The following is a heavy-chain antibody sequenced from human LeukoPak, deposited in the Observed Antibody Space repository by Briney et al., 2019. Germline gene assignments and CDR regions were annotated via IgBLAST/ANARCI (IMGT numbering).Heavy chain of an antibody. J-gene: IGHJ4*02. D-gene: IGHD6-13*01. V-gene: IGHV3-7*01. CDR1: GFTFSSYA. CDR3: ARGPRYSFY. CDR2: IKKDGSEI. Sequence: GGSLRLSCAASGFTFSSYAMSWVRQAPGKGLEWVANIKKDGSEIYYVDSVKGRFTISRDNAKNSLYLQMNSLRAEDTAVYYCARGPRYSFYWGQGTLVSVSS.